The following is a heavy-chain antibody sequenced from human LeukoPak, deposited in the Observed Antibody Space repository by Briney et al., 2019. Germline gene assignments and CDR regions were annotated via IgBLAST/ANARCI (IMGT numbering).Heavy chain of an antibody. J-gene: IGHJ4*02. CDR2: IYYSG. CDR1: DGSISNYY. D-gene: IGHD2-2*01. Sequence: SETLSLTCTVPDGSISNYYWSWIRQPPGKGLEWIGYIYYSGNYNPSLKSRVIISADTSKNQISLKLRSVTAADTAVYYCAALVIPAATYFDYWGQGTLVTVSS. CDR3: AALVIPAATYFDY. V-gene: IGHV4-59*08.